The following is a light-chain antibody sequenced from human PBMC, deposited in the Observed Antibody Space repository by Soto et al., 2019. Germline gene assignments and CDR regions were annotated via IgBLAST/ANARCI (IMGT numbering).Light chain of an antibody. CDR3: QQYENSPIT. CDR2: GAS. Sequence: EIVLTQSPGILSLSPGERASLSCGASQILSSNFLAWYQQKPGQAPRLLIYGASSRATGIPDRFSGTGSETDFTLTINRLEPEDFAVYYCQQYENSPITFGQGTRLEIK. CDR1: QILSSNF. J-gene: IGKJ5*01. V-gene: IGKV3-20*01.